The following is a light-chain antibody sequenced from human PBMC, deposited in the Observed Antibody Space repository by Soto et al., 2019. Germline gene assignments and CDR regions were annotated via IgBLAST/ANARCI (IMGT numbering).Light chain of an antibody. CDR3: QQLNSYPLT. V-gene: IGKV1-9*01. J-gene: IGKJ3*01. CDR1: QAISSH. Sequence: DIQLTQSPSVLSASVGVRVTITCRASQAISSHLAWYQQKPGKAPNLLIYGASTLQSGVPSRFSGSGSGTQFTLTISSLQPEDFATYYCQQLNSYPLTFGPGTKVDI. CDR2: GAS.